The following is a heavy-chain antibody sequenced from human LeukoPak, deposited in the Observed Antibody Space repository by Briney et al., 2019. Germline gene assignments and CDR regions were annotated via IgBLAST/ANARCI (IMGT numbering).Heavy chain of an antibody. CDR3: ARGAGYSYGPTVDY. V-gene: IGHV4-59*06. Sequence: PSETLSLTCTVSGGSISSYYWSWIRQPPGKGLEWIGYIYYSGSTYYNPSLKSRVTISVDTSKNQFSLKLSSVTAADTAVYYCARGAGYSYGPTVDYWGQGTLVTVSS. CDR2: IYYSGST. CDR1: GGSISSYY. D-gene: IGHD5-18*01. J-gene: IGHJ4*02.